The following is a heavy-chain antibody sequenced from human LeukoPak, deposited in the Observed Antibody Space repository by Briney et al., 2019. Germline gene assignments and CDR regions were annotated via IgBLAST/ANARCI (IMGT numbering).Heavy chain of an antibody. D-gene: IGHD2-2*01. CDR2: VYYSGST. V-gene: IGHV4-39*07. CDR3: ARSGCSSTSCYQADY. Sequence: SETLSLTCTVSGGSITSSSYYWGWIRQPPGKGLEWIGSVYYSGSTYYNPSLKSRVTMSVDTSKNQFSLKLSSVTAADTAVYYCARSGCSSTSCYQADYWGQGTLVTVSS. CDR1: GGSITSSSYY. J-gene: IGHJ4*02.